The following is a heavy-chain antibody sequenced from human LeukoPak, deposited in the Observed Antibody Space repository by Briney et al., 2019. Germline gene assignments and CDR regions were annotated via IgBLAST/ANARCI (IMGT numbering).Heavy chain of an antibody. CDR2: ISSSGSTI. V-gene: IGHV3-11*01. J-gene: IGHJ4*02. CDR3: ASDSSGWHPTALVDY. D-gene: IGHD6-19*01. Sequence: GGSLRLSCAASEFTFSDYYMSWIRQAPGKGLEGVSAISSSGSTIYYADSVKGRFTISRDNAKNSLYLQMNSLRAEDTAVYYCASDSSGWHPTALVDYWGQGTLVTVSS. CDR1: EFTFSDYY.